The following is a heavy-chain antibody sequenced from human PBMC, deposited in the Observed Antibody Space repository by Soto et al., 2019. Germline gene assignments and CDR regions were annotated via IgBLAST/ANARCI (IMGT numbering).Heavy chain of an antibody. CDR2: ISSSSSYI. D-gene: IGHD6-19*01. CDR3: ARDVSGILSIAVAGDY. V-gene: IGHV3-21*01. Sequence: GGSLRLSCAASGFTFSSYSMNWVRQAPGKGLEWVSSISSSSSYIYYADSVKGRFTISRDNAKNSLYLQMNSLRAEDTAVYYCARDVSGILSIAVAGDYWGQGTLVTVSS. CDR1: GFTFSSYS. J-gene: IGHJ4*02.